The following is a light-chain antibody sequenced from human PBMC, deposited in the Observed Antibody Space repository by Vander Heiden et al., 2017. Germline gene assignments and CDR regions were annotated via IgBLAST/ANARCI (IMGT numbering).Light chain of an antibody. CDR2: AAS. CDR3: QQNDSTPPIT. Sequence: DIQMTQSPSSLSASVGDRVTITCRASQSISSYLNWYQQKPGKAPKLLIYAASSLQSGVPSRFSGSGSGTDFTLTISSLQPEDFATYYCQQNDSTPPITFGGGTKVEIK. V-gene: IGKV1-39*01. J-gene: IGKJ4*01. CDR1: QSISSY.